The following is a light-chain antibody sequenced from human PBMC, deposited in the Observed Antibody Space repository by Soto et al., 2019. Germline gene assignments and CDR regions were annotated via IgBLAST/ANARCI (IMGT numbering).Light chain of an antibody. V-gene: IGLV2-14*01. J-gene: IGLJ1*01. Sequence: QSVLTQPASVSGSPGQSITISCTGTSSDVGGYNYVSWYQQHPGKAPKLMIYEVSNRPSGVSTRFSGSKSGNTASLTISGLQAEDEADYYCSSYTISTTLVYAIGLKVTLL. CDR3: SSYTISTTLV. CDR2: EVS. CDR1: SSDVGGYNY.